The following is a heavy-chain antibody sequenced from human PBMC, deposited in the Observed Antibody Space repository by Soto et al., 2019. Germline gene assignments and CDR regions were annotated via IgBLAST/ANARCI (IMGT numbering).Heavy chain of an antibody. CDR1: GFSLSRFV. CDR3: AKEIESYFSPSFDY. Sequence: PGGSLRLSCAASGFSLSRFVMNWVRQAAGKGVEWASYLSSSSDVIYYADSVKGRFTISRDNAKNSLYLKMSSLRAEDTAVYFCAKEIESYFSPSFDYWGLGTLVTVSS. V-gene: IGHV3-48*03. J-gene: IGHJ4*02. D-gene: IGHD1-26*01. CDR2: LSSSSDVI.